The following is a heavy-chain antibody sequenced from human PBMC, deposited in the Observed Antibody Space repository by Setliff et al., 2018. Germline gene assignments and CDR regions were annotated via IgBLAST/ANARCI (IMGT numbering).Heavy chain of an antibody. V-gene: IGHV4-4*08. D-gene: IGHD6-13*01. CDR3: ARDPGPHAAHFRALGYGMDV. J-gene: IGHJ6*02. Sequence: PSETLSLTCTVSGGSISPYFWSWIRQSPGKGLEWIGYIYHNGNTNFNPYGDSVKGRFTISRDKSKNTVFLQMNSLRAEDTAVYYCARDPGPHAAHFRALGYGMDVWGQGTTVTVS. CDR2: IYHNGNT. CDR1: GGSISPYF.